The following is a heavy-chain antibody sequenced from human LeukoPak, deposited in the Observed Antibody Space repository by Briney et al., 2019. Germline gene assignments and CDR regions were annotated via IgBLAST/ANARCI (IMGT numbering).Heavy chain of an antibody. V-gene: IGHV3-23*01. CDR1: GFTFSSYY. J-gene: IGHJ3*02. CDR3: VKDGAGDFGIDAFHM. CDR2: ISGSGGST. D-gene: IGHD2-21*02. Sequence: PWGSLTLSCAASGFTFSSYYMTWVRQAPGKGLKWVSAISGSGGSTFYADYVRGRITISRDNSKNTIYLKMNSLRDEDTAVYCVKDGAGDFGIDAFHMWGQGTMVTVSS.